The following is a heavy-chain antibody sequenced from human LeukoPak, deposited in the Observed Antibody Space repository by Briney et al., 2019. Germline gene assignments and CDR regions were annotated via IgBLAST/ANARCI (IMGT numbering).Heavy chain of an antibody. CDR3: AKNDYGTDSDFYYMDF. CDR2: IRYDSRII. V-gene: IGHV3-30*02. J-gene: IGHJ6*03. CDR1: GFSFSFYG. D-gene: IGHD3/OR15-3a*01. Sequence: PGGSLRLSCTTSGFSFSFYGIHWVRQAPGKGLAWVAFIRYDSRIIHYADSVKGRFTISRDNSKNTVFLQMNSLKIEDTAVYYCAKNDYGTDSDFYYMDFWGKGTKVTVSS.